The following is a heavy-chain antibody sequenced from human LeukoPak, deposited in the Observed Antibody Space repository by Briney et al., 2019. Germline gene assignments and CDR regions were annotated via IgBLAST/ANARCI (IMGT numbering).Heavy chain of an antibody. V-gene: IGHV3-48*02. CDR1: GFTFSSSS. D-gene: IGHD3-22*01. CDR3: AREMAHYFDSSGYSF. J-gene: IGHJ4*02. CDR2: ISSSSSTI. Sequence: PGGSLRLSCAASGFTFSSSSMNWVRQAPGKGLEWVSYISSSSSTIHYAESVKGRFTISRDNAKNSLYLQMNSLRDEDTAVYYCAREMAHYFDSSGYSFWGQGPLVTVSS.